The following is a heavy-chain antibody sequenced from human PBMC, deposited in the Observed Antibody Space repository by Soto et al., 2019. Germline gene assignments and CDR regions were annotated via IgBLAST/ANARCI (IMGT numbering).Heavy chain of an antibody. J-gene: IGHJ4*02. D-gene: IGHD3-16*01. CDR1: GVNLINHA. Sequence: GGSLRLSCVASGVNLINHAMTWVRQAPGKGLEWVSTVSETGTVTYYADSVKGRFTISRDNSRNTLYLQLNNLRAEDTAVYYCVTGSSGTRGEDFWGPGALVTVSS. CDR3: VTGSSGTRGEDF. V-gene: IGHV3-23*01. CDR2: VSETGTVT.